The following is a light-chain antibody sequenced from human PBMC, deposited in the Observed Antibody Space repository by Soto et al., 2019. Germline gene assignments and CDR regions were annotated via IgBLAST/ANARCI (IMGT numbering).Light chain of an antibody. Sequence: DIQMTQSPSTLSASVADRDTITCWASQTIDSWLAWYQQRPGKPPNLLIYKASTLASGVPSRFSGSGSGTEFTLTINSLQPDEFATYYCQQYHIYSGTFGQGTKVDI. J-gene: IGKJ1*01. CDR3: QQYHIYSGT. V-gene: IGKV1-5*03. CDR2: KAS. CDR1: QTIDSW.